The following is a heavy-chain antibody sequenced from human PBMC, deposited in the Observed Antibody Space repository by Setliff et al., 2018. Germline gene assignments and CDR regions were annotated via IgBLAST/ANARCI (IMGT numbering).Heavy chain of an antibody. CDR3: ASGHRYGYLFEY. D-gene: IGHD5-18*01. CDR1: GFTFSNYR. J-gene: IGHJ4*02. CDR2: INQDGSEK. V-gene: IGHV3-7*03. Sequence: GGSLRLSCVVSGFTFSNYRMSWVRQAPGKGLEWVANINQDGSEKYYVDSVKGRFTISRDNAKNSLYLQMNSLRAEDTAVYYCASGHRYGYLFEYWGQGTLVTVSS.